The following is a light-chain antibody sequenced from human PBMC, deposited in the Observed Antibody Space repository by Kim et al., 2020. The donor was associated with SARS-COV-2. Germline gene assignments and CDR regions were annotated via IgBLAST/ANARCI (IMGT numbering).Light chain of an antibody. J-gene: IGKJ1*01. CDR1: QSVSSSY. CDR2: GAS. CDR3: QQYGSSPWT. Sequence: SPGERATLSCRASQSVSSSYLAWYQQKPGQALRLLIYGASSRATGIPDRFSGSGSGTDFTLTISRLEPEDFAVYYCQQYGSSPWTFGQGTKVDIK. V-gene: IGKV3-20*01.